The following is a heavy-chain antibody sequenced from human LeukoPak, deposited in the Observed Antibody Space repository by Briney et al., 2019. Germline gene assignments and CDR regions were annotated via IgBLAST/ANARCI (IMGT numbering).Heavy chain of an antibody. CDR1: GFIFSNYW. Sequence: VGSLRLSCTASGFIFSNYWMQWVRQAPGKGLVWVSLIQSDGSGTTYTDSMKGRFTISRDNAKNTLYLQMNSLTAEDTAVYYCASDNHGSIDHWGQGTLVTVSS. D-gene: IGHD5-24*01. V-gene: IGHV3-74*03. CDR3: ASDNHGSIDH. CDR2: IQSDGSGT. J-gene: IGHJ4*02.